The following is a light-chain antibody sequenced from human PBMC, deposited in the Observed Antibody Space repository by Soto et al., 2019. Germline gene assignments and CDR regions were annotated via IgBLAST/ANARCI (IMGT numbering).Light chain of an antibody. J-gene: IGKJ1*01. V-gene: IGKV3-15*01. CDR3: QQYSNWPGT. CDR2: GAS. Sequence: EIAMTQSPGTLSVSPGERATLSCRASQSVSSNLAWYQQKPGQAPSLLIYGASTRATGIPARFSGTGSGTEFTLTISSLQSEDFAFYYCQQYSNWPGTFGQGTKVEIK. CDR1: QSVSSN.